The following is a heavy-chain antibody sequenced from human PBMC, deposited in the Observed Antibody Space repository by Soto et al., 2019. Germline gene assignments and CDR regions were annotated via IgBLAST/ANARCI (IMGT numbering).Heavy chain of an antibody. CDR2: INHSGST. CDR1: GGSFSGYY. Sequence: SEALSLTCAVYGGSFSGYYWSWIRQPPGKGLEWIGEINHSGSTNYNPSLKSRVTISVDTSKNQFSLKLSSVTAADTAVYYCARGDELRFLEWLYPADGWFDYWRQGTLVTVSS. J-gene: IGHJ4*02. D-gene: IGHD3-3*01. V-gene: IGHV4-34*01. CDR3: ARGDELRFLEWLYPADGWFDY.